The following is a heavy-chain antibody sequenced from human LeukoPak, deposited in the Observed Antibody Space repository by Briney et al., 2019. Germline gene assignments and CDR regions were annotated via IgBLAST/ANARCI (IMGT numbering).Heavy chain of an antibody. V-gene: IGHV4-39*07. J-gene: IGHJ4*02. CDR3: AMAYSSSWYYFDY. CDR1: AGSISSSSYY. CDR2: IYYSGST. Sequence: SETLSLTSTVAAGSISSSSYYWGWIRQPPGKGLEWIGSIYYSGSTYYNPSLKSRVTIAVDTSKNQCSLRLNSVTAADTAVYYCAMAYSSSWYYFDYWGQGTLVTVSS. D-gene: IGHD6-13*01.